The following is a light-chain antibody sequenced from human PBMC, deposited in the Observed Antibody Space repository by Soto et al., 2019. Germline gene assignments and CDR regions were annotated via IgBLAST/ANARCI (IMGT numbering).Light chain of an antibody. CDR3: SSWGGVSAPVL. J-gene: IGLJ3*02. CDR1: SSDIGAYDY. CDR2: DVS. V-gene: IGLV2-14*03. Sequence: QSALTQPASVSGSPGQSITISCIGTSSDIGAYDYVSWYQHHPGKAPKLMINDVSHRPAGGSNRFSGSKSGNTASLTISGLQAEDEADYYCSSWGGVSAPVLFGGGTKLTVL.